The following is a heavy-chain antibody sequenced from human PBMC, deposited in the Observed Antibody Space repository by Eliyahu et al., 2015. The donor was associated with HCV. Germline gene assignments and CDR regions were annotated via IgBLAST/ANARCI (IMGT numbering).Heavy chain of an antibody. J-gene: IGHJ5*02. CDR1: GGSIXTYY. D-gene: IGHD6-19*01. CDR2: IHXSGST. Sequence: QVQLQESGPGLVKPSEXLSLTCTVSGGSIXTYYWSWIRQPPGKGXEWIGYIHXSGSTTYNPSLKSRVTISVDTSKNQFSLKLTSVTAADTAMYYCASGGGGIAVTGTGGWFDPWGQGTLVTVSS. CDR3: ASGGGGIAVTGTGGWFDP. V-gene: IGHV4-59*01.